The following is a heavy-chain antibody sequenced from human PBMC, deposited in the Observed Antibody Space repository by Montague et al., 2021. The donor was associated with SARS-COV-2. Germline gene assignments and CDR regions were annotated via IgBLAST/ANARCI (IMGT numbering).Heavy chain of an antibody. CDR3: ASGKYYDCWSGYFSHDYVSGMDV. V-gene: IGHV4-4*07. J-gene: IGHJ6*02. D-gene: IGHD3-3*01. Sequence: SETLSLTCTVSGGSISSYYWSWIRQSAGKGLEWIGRIHTSGSTDYNPSLNSRVTMSVDTSKNQFSLKLSSVTDADAAVYYCASGKYYDCWSGYFSHDYVSGMDVWGQGTTVTVSS. CDR1: GGSISSYY. CDR2: IHTSGST.